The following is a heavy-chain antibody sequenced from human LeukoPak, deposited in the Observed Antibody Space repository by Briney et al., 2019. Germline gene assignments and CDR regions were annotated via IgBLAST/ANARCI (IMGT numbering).Heavy chain of an antibody. V-gene: IGHV3-21*01. Sequence: GGSLRLFCGASGFTFSSYSMNGVRQAPGKGLEWVSSISSSSSYIYYADSVKGSFTISRDNAKNSLYLQMNSLRAEDTAVYYCARDSDDGDSDYWGQGTLVTVSS. D-gene: IGHD4-17*01. CDR1: GFTFSSYS. CDR3: ARDSDDGDSDY. CDR2: ISSSSSYI. J-gene: IGHJ4*02.